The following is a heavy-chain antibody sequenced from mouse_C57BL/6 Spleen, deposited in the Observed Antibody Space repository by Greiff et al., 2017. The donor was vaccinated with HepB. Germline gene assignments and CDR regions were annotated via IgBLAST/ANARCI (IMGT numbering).Heavy chain of an antibody. CDR3: ARWHYGSFDY. CDR1: GYTFTSYW. D-gene: IGHD1-1*01. J-gene: IGHJ2*01. V-gene: IGHV1-52*01. Sequence: QVQLQQPGAELVRPGSSVKLSCKASGYTFTSYWMHWVKQRPIQGLEWIGNIDPSDSETHYNQKFKDKATLTVDKSSSTAYMQLSSLTSEASAVYCCARWHYGSFDYWGQGTTLTVSS. CDR2: IDPSDSET.